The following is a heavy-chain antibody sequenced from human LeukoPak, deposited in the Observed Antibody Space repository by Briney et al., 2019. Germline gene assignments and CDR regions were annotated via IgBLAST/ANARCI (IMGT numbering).Heavy chain of an antibody. Sequence: PGGSLRLSCAASGFTFTNFAMNWVRQAPGKGLEWVSSISESGDDTAYADSVKGRFTISRDNSRNTLYLQMISLRAEDTAVYYCAKQFVAVWGQGPLVTVSS. CDR3: AKQFVAV. CDR2: ISESGDDT. V-gene: IGHV3-23*01. J-gene: IGHJ4*02. D-gene: IGHD5-24*01. CDR1: GFTFTNFA.